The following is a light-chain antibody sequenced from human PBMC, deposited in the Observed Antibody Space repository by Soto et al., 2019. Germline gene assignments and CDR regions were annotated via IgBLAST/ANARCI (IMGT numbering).Light chain of an antibody. CDR1: QSVGRNY. CDR2: GAS. CDR3: QQYASSPLT. J-gene: IGKJ4*01. Sequence: EIVLTQSPGTLSVSPGERATLSCRASQSVGRNYLAWYQQKPGQAPRLLIYGASNRATGIPDRFSGSGSGTDFTLTISRLEPEDFAVYYCQQYASSPLTFGGGTKVETK. V-gene: IGKV3-20*01.